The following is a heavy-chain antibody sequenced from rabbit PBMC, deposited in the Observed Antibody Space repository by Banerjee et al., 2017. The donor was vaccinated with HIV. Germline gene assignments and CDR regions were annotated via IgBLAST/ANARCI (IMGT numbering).Heavy chain of an antibody. CDR2: INSSSGKT. V-gene: IGHV1S45*01. D-gene: IGHD8-1*01. CDR1: GFSFSNKYV. CDR3: ARDSNSYTGSDL. J-gene: IGHJ3*01. Sequence: QEQLEESGGDLVKPEGSLTITCTASGFSFSNKYVMCWVRQAPGKGLEWIGCINSSSGKTVYASWAKGRFTISKTSSTTVTLQMTSLTAADTATYFCARDSNSYTGSDLWGQGTLVTVS.